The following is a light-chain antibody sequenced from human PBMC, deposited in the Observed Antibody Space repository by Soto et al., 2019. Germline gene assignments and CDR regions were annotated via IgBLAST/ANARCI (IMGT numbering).Light chain of an antibody. CDR3: AAWDDSLNGHV. V-gene: IGLV1-44*01. J-gene: IGLJ1*01. CDR2: SNN. Sequence: QSVLTQPPSASGTPGQRVTISCSGSRSNIGSNTVNWYQQLPGTAPKLLIYSNNQRPSGVPDRFAGSKSGTSASLAISGLQSEDEADYYCAAWDDSLNGHVFGTGTQLTVL. CDR1: RSNIGSNT.